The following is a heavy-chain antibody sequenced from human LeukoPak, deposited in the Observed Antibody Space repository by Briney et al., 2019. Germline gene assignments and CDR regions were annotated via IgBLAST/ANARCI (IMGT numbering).Heavy chain of an antibody. CDR2: FAPEIGET. CDR3: VTGRSTDLNSFEI. D-gene: IGHD1-20*01. V-gene: IGHV1-24*01. Sequence: GASVKVSCKVSGDTLSELPIHWVRQAPGKGLEWMGGFAPEIGETIFAPKFEGRVAMTEDTSTDTAYMEVDSLTSEDTALYYCVTGRSTDLNSFEIWGQGTVVTVSS. J-gene: IGHJ3*02. CDR1: GDTLSELP.